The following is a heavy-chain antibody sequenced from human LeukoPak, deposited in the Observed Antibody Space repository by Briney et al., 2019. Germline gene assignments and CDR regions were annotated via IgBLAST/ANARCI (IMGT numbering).Heavy chain of an antibody. CDR3: ARGYCTGVSCSGAWFDP. J-gene: IGHJ5*02. CDR1: GYTFTGFH. CDR2: INPNSGGT. V-gene: IGHV1-2*02. D-gene: IGHD2-15*01. Sequence: ASVKVSCKTSGYTFTGFHIHWVRQAPGQGLEWMGWINPNSGGTNYEQKFRGRVTMTRDTSISTAYIELNSLRSDDTAVYYCARGYCTGVSCSGAWFDPWGQGTLVTVSS.